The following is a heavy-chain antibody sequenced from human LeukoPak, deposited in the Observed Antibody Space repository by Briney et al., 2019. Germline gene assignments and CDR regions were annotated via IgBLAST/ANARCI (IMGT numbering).Heavy chain of an antibody. V-gene: IGHV4-59*01. CDR3: ARVMGLFGAADAFDI. CDR1: GGSISSYY. Sequence: SETLSLTCTVSGGSISSYYWSWIRQPPGKGLEWIGYIYYSGSTNYNPSLKSRVTISVDTSKNQFSLKLSSVIAADTAVYYCARVMGLFGAADAFDIWGQGTMVTVSS. D-gene: IGHD3-16*01. J-gene: IGHJ3*02. CDR2: IYYSGST.